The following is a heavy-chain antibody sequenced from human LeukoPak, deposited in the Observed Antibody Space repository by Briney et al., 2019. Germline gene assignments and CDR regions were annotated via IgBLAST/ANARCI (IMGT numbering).Heavy chain of an antibody. D-gene: IGHD3-22*01. CDR1: GYTFTGYY. CDR3: ARDYYDSSGYYVYDY. CDR2: INPNSGGT. Sequence: VASVKVSCKASGYTFTGYYMHWVRQAPGQGREWMGWINPNSGGTNYAQKFQGRVTMTRDTSISTAYMELSRLRSDDTAVYYCARDYYDSSGYYVYDYWGQGTLVTVSS. J-gene: IGHJ4*02. V-gene: IGHV1-2*02.